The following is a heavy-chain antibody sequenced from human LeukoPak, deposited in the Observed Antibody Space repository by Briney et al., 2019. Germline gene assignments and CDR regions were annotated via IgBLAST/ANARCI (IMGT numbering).Heavy chain of an antibody. J-gene: IGHJ4*02. CDR2: ISGNGNHI. CDR1: GFTFSDYA. D-gene: IGHD2-2*01. CDR3: AREDCSSTRCYGNADY. Sequence: NPGGSLRLSCRASGFTFSDYAVTWVRQVPGKGLEYVSSISGNGNHIFQADSVKGRFTISRASAQNTLYLQMSSLRGEDTAVYYCAREDCSSTRCYGNADYWGQGTLVTVSS. V-gene: IGHV3-21*06.